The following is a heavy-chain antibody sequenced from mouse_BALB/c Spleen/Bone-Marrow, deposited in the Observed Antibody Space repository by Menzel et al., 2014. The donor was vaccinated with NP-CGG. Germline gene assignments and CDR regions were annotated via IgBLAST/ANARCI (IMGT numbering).Heavy chain of an antibody. CDR2: ISNGSSTI. CDR1: GFTFSSFG. Sequence: DVMLVESGGGLVQPGGSRKLSCAASGFTFSSFGMHWVRQAPEKGLEWVAYISNGSSTIYYADTVKGRFTISRDNPKXTLFLQMTSLRSEDTAMYYCARKGAMITHYYAMDYWGQGTSVTVSS. D-gene: IGHD2-4*01. CDR3: ARKGAMITHYYAMDY. J-gene: IGHJ4*01. V-gene: IGHV5-17*02.